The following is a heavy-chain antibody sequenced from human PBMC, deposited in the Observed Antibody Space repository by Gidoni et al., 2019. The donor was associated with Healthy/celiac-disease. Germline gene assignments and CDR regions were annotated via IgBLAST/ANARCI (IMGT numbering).Heavy chain of an antibody. J-gene: IGHJ4*02. CDR2: INHSRST. V-gene: IGHV4-34*01. Sequence: QVQLQQSGAGLLKPSETLSLTCAVYGGSFSGYYWSWIRQPPGKGLEWIGEINHSRSTNYNPSLKSRVTITVDTSKNQFSLKMSSVTAADTAVYYCARGVGYCSSTSCPLAYWGQGTLVTVSS. CDR1: GGSFSGYY. D-gene: IGHD2-2*01. CDR3: ARGVGYCSSTSCPLAY.